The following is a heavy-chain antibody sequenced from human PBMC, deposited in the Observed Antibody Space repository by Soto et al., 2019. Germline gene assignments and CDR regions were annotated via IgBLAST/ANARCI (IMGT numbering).Heavy chain of an antibody. CDR3: AKDFLTWYSSGWYTTDFYY. Sequence: GGSLRLSCAASGFTFSSYGMHWARQAPGKGLEWVAVISYDGSNKYYADSVKGRFTISRDNSKNTLYLQMNSLRAEDTSVYYCAKDFLTWYSSGWYTTDFYYCVQGTLVTVSA. CDR1: GFTFSSYG. CDR2: ISYDGSNK. V-gene: IGHV3-30*18. D-gene: IGHD6-19*01. J-gene: IGHJ4*02.